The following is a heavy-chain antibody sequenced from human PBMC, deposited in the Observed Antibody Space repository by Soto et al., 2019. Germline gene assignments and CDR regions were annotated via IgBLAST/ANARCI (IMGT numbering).Heavy chain of an antibody. J-gene: IGHJ5*02. CDR1: GGSISSSNW. CDR3: ARGEYCSGGSCYFNWFDP. CDR2: IYHSGST. V-gene: IGHV4-4*02. D-gene: IGHD2-15*01. Sequence: KPSETLSLTCAVSGGSISSSNWWSWVRQPPGKGLEWIGEIYHSGSTNYNPSLKSRVTISVDKSKNQFSLKLSSVTAADTAVYYCARGEYCSGGSCYFNWFDPWGQGTLVTVSS.